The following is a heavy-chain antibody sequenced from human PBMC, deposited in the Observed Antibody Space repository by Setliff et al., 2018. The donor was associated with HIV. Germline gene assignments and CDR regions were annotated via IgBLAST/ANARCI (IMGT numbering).Heavy chain of an antibody. CDR2: IYYTEIT. CDR3: AREGVGYNPFYYYGMDV. D-gene: IGHD5-12*01. J-gene: IGHJ6*02. CDR1: GGSISSGGYY. Sequence: SETLSLTCTVSGGSISSGGYYWSWIRQHPGKGLEWIGHIYYTEITYYNPSLRSRLTVSLDTSKNQFSLKLSSVTAADTAVYFCAREGVGYNPFYYYGMDVWGQGTTVTVSS. V-gene: IGHV4-31*03.